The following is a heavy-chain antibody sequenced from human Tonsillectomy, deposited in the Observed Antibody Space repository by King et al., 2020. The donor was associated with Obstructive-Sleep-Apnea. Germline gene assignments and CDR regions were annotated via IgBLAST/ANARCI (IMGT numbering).Heavy chain of an antibody. CDR3: ARQINDYGGNSDHDAFNI. Sequence: QLVQSGAEVKKPGESLKISCKGSGYSFTNYWIGWVRQMPGKGLEWMGLIYPADSDTRYTPSFQGHVTISADKSITTAYLQWRSLKASDTAMYYCARQINDYGGNSDHDAFNIWGQGTLVTVSS. CDR2: IYPADSDT. CDR1: GYSFTNYW. D-gene: IGHD4-23*01. V-gene: IGHV5-51*01. J-gene: IGHJ3*02.